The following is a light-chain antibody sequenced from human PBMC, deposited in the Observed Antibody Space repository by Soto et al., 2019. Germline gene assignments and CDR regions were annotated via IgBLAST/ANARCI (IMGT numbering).Light chain of an antibody. J-gene: IGKJ4*01. CDR3: IQTLQTPLT. CDR1: QSLLHSNGYNY. CDR2: LGS. V-gene: IGKV2-28*01. Sequence: DIVMAQSPLSLPVTPGEPASISCRSSQSLLHSNGYNYLDWYLQKPGQSPQLXIYLGSNRSSGVPDRFSGSGSGTDFTLKISRVEAEDFGVYYCIQTLQTPLTFGGGTKVDIK.